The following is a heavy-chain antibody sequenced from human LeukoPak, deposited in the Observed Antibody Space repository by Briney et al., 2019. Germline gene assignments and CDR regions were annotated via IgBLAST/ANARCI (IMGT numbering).Heavy chain of an antibody. V-gene: IGHV7-4-1*02. CDR2: INTNTGNP. CDR1: GYTFTSYA. Sequence: ASVKVSCKASGYTFTSYAMNWVRQAPGQGLEWMGWINTNTGNPTYAQGFTGRFVFSLDTSVSTAYLQISSLKAEDTAVYYCARVVECSSTSCYPAFDYWGQGTLVTVSS. D-gene: IGHD2-2*01. CDR3: ARVVECSSTSCYPAFDY. J-gene: IGHJ4*02.